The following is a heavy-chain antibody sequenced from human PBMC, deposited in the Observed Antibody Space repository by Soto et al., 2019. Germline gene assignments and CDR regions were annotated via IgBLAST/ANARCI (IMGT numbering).Heavy chain of an antibody. Sequence: SETLSLTCTVSCGSISSYYWSWIRQPPGKGLEWIGYIYYSGSTNYNPSLKSRVTISVDTSKNQFSLKLSSVTAADTAVYYCARWAHWNEAWFDYWGQATLVTVSS. J-gene: IGHJ4*02. V-gene: IGHV4-59*01. CDR1: CGSISSYY. CDR3: ARWAHWNEAWFDY. CDR2: IYYSGST. D-gene: IGHD1-1*01.